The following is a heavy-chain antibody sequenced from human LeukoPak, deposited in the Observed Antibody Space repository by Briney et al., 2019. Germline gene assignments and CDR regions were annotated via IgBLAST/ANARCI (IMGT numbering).Heavy chain of an antibody. J-gene: IGHJ4*02. CDR1: GFTFSSYA. CDR3: AKSGQLWSPFDY. V-gene: IGHV3-23*01. CDR2: ISGRGTST. Sequence: GPSLRLSCAASGFTFSSYAMRWVRQDPGKGLEWVSVISGRGTSTYYADSVKGRFTISRDNSKNTLYLQMNSLRAEDTAVYYCAKSGQLWSPFDYWGQGTLVTVSS. D-gene: IGHD5-18*01.